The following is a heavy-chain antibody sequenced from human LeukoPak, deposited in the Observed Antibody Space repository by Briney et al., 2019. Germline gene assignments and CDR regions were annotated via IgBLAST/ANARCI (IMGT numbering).Heavy chain of an antibody. CDR3: AKDQGDIVVVPAAIGLDP. CDR2: ISGSGGST. D-gene: IGHD2-2*01. CDR1: GFTFSSYA. Sequence: PGGSLRLSCAASGFTFSSYAMSWVRQAPGKGLEWVSAISGSGGSTYYADSVKGRFTISRDNSKNTLYLQMNNLRAEDTAVYYCAKDQGDIVVVPAAIGLDPWGQGTLVTVSS. J-gene: IGHJ5*02. V-gene: IGHV3-23*01.